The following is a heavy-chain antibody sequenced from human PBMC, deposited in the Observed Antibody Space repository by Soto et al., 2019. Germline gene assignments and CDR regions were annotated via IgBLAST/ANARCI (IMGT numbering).Heavy chain of an antibody. CDR2: IIPIFGTA. D-gene: IGHD1-26*01. J-gene: IGHJ6*02. V-gene: IGHV1-69*13. Sequence: SVKVSCKASGGTFSSYAISWVRQAPGQGLEWMGGIIPIFGTANYAQKFQGRVTITADESTSTAYMELSSLRSEDTAVYYCARADHISGSYYDYYYGMDVWGQGTTVTVSS. CDR3: ARADHISGSYYDYYYGMDV. CDR1: GGTFSSYA.